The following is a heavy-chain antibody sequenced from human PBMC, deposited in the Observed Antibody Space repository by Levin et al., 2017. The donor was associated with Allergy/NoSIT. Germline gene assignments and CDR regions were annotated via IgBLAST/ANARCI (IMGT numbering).Heavy chain of an antibody. CDR3: ARSPPTPDYYYGMDV. V-gene: IGHV3-48*01. Sequence: GGSLRLSCAASGFTFSSYSMNWVRQAPGKGLEWVSYISSSSSTIYYADSVKGRFTISRDNAKNSLYLQMNSLRAEDTAVYYCARSPPTPDYYYGMDVWGQGTTVTVSS. J-gene: IGHJ6*02. CDR2: ISSSSSTI. CDR1: GFTFSSYS.